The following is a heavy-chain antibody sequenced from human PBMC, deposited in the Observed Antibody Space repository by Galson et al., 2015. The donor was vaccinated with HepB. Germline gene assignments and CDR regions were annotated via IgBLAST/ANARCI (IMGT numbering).Heavy chain of an antibody. V-gene: IGHV1-46*01. Sequence: SVKVSCKASGYKFTRYYMHWVRQAPGRGLEWMGIINPSGGSTDYAQKFRGRLTMTRDTSTSTVFMELSSLRSEDTAVYHCARGVLLWDGPDYWGQGTLVTVSS. CDR2: INPSGGST. D-gene: IGHD3-10*01. J-gene: IGHJ4*02. CDR1: GYKFTRYY. CDR3: ARGVLLWDGPDY.